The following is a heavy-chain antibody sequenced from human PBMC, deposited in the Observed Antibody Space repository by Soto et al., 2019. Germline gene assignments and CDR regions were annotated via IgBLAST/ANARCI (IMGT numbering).Heavy chain of an antibody. CDR1: GDSISNDF. CDR3: AREPLYYDATGSPTFWYFDL. D-gene: IGHD3-22*01. J-gene: IGHJ2*01. CDR2: AYAFGST. V-gene: IGHV4-4*07. Sequence: QVQLHESGPGLVRPSETLSLTCTVSGDSISNDFWSWIRQPAGKGLEWIGRAYAFGSTNYNPSLKGRVIMSVDTSKNQLSLRLTSVTAADTAVYYCAREPLYYDATGSPTFWYFDLWGRGTLATVSS.